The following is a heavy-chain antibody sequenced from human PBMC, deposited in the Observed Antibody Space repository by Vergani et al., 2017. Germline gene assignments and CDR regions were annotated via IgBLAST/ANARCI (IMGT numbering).Heavy chain of an antibody. J-gene: IGHJ4*02. CDR1: GFTFDDYA. D-gene: IGHD2-2*01. CDR3: AKDTSAGMPVGLNY. V-gene: IGHV3-9*01. Sequence: EVQLVESGGGLVQPGRSLRLSCAASGFTFDDYAMHWVRQAPGKGLEWVSGISWNSGSIGYADSVKGRFTISRDNAKNSLYLQMNSLRAEDTALYYCAKDTSAGMPVGLNYWGQGTLVTVSS. CDR2: ISWNSGSI.